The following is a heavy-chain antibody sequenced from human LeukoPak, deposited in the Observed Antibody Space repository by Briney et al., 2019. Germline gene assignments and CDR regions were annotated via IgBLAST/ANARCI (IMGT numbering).Heavy chain of an antibody. V-gene: IGHV1-69*06. D-gene: IGHD1-7*01. CDR3: ARNRALNWNSNWFDP. CDR1: IDSLSLFA. J-gene: IGHJ5*02. CDR2: ITPKSGTP. Sequence: ASVKVSCKASIDSLSLFAISWIRQAPGEGLEWMGGITPKSGTPLYAPKFQDRVTITADKSATTAYLELRSLRIGDTAMYYCARNRALNWNSNWFDPWGQGTLVTVSS.